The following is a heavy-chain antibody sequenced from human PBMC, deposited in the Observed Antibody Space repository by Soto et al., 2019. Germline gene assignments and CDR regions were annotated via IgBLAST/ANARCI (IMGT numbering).Heavy chain of an antibody. D-gene: IGHD2-15*01. J-gene: IGHJ6*02. CDR1: GFTFSSYS. CDR2: ISSSSSYI. V-gene: IGHV3-21*01. Sequence: GGSLRLSCAASGFTFSSYSMNWVRQAPGKGLEWVSSISSSSSYIYYADSVKGRFTISRDNAKNSLYLQMNSLRAEDTAVYYCARDGSRSYYYYGMDVWGQGTTVTV. CDR3: ARDGSRSYYYYGMDV.